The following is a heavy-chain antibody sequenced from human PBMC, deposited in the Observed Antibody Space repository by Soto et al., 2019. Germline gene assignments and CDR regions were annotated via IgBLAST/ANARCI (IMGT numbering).Heavy chain of an antibody. CDR1: GFSLSNARMG. J-gene: IGHJ4*02. CDR3: ARTPMVRGVTPFFDY. Sequence: SGPTLVNPTETLTLTCTVSGFSLSNARMGVSWIRKPPGKALEWLAHIFSNDEKSYSTSLKSRLTISKDTSKSQVVLTMTNMDPVDTATYYCARTPMVRGVTPFFDYWGQGTLVTVSS. CDR2: IFSNDEK. V-gene: IGHV2-26*01. D-gene: IGHD3-10*01.